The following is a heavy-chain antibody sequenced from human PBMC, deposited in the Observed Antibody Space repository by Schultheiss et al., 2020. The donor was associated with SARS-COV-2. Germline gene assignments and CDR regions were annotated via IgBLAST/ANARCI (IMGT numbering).Heavy chain of an antibody. J-gene: IGHJ4*02. V-gene: IGHV3-15*01. CDR3: TTRIVGATGVIDY. Sequence: ETLSLTCAVYGGSFSDDYWTWIRQPPGKGLEWVGRIKSKTDGGTTDYAAPVKGRFTISRDDSKNTLYLQMNSLKTEDTAVYYCTTRIVGATGVIDYWGQGTLVTVSS. CDR2: IKSKTDGGTT. D-gene: IGHD1-26*01. CDR1: GGSFSDDY.